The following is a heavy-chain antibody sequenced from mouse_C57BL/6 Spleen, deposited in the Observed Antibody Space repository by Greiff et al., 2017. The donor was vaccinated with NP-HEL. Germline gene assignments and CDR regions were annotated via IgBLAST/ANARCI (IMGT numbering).Heavy chain of an antibody. V-gene: IGHV1-22*01. CDR1: GYTFTDYN. D-gene: IGHD1-1*01. J-gene: IGHJ4*01. CDR2: INPNNGGT. CDR3: ARGGYGRYYAMDY. Sequence: EVKLMESGPELVKPGASVKMSCKASGYTFTDYNMHWVKQSHGKSLEWIGYINPNNGGTSYNQKFKGKATLTVNKSSSTAYMELRSLTSEDSAVYYCARGGYGRYYAMDYWGQGTSVTVSS.